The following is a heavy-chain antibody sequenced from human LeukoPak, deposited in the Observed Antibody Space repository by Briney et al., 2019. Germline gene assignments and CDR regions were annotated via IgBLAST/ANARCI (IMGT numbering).Heavy chain of an antibody. J-gene: IGHJ4*02. CDR3: ARDKVNSLDY. Sequence: GGSLRLSCAASGFSSSNHGMHWVRQAPGKRLEWVAVIWDDGNNKRYANSVNGRFTISRDNSENTLYLQMNSLRAEDTAVYYCARDKVNSLDYWGQGTLVTVSS. CDR2: IWDDGNNK. V-gene: IGHV3-33*01. CDR1: GFSSSNHG. D-gene: IGHD2-21*01.